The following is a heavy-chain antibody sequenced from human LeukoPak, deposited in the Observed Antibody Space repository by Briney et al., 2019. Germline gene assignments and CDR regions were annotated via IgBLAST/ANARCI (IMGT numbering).Heavy chain of an antibody. CDR2: ISGSGGST. J-gene: IGHJ4*02. CDR1: GFTFSSYG. V-gene: IGHV3-23*01. Sequence: PGGTLRLSCAASGFTFSSYGMSWVRQAPGKGLEWVSAISGSGGSTYYADSVKGRFTISRDNSKNTLFLQMNSLRAEDTAVYYCARGCSSTSCSGTFDYWGQGTLVTVSS. CDR3: ARGCSSTSCSGTFDY. D-gene: IGHD2-2*01.